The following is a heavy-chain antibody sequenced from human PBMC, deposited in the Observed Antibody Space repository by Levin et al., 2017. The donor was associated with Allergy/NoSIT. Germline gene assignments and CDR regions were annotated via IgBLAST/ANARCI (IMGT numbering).Heavy chain of an antibody. J-gene: IGHJ3*02. CDR3: ARSITMVRGVIRDAFDI. CDR2: IFSNDEK. D-gene: IGHD3-10*01. CDR1: GFSLSNARMG. Sequence: SGPTLVKPTETLTLTCTVSGFSLSNARMGVSWIRQPPGKALEWLAHIFSNDEKSYSTSLKSRLTISKDTSKSQVVLTMTNMDPVDTATYYCARSITMVRGVIRDAFDIWGQGTMVTVSS. V-gene: IGHV2-26*01.